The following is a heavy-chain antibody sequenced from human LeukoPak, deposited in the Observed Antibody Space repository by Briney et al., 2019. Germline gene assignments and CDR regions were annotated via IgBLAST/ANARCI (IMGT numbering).Heavy chain of an antibody. J-gene: IGHJ4*02. Sequence: PSETLSLTCTVSGGSITNYYWSWIRQPPGKGLEWIGSIYYSGNTNYNPSLKSRVTISVDTSKNQFSPKLTSVTAADTAVYYCTRVMVGATTDYWGQGTLVTVSS. CDR2: IYYSGNT. CDR3: TRVMVGATTDY. D-gene: IGHD1-26*01. V-gene: IGHV4-59*01. CDR1: GGSITNYY.